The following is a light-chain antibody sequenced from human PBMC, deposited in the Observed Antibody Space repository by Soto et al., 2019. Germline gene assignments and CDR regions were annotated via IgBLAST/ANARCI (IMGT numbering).Light chain of an antibody. CDR1: QSVLYSSNNENY. CDR3: QQYYSTPRT. CDR2: WAS. Sequence: IVMTQSPDSLAVSLGERATINCKSSQSVLYSSNNENYLAWYQQKPGQPPKLLIYWASTRESGVPDRFSGSGSGTDFTLTISRLQPSDVAVYNCQQYYSTPRTFGQGTRLEIK. V-gene: IGKV4-1*01. J-gene: IGKJ5*01.